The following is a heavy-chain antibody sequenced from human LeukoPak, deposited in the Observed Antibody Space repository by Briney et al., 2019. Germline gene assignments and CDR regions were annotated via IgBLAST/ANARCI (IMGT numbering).Heavy chain of an antibody. V-gene: IGHV4-59*01. Sequence: SETLSLTCTVSGGSISSDYWSWIRQPPGKGLEWLGYIYYRGSTNYNPSLKSRVTISVDTSKNQFSLKLSSVTAADTAVYYCARLSGYSSGHYYSDYWGQGTLVTVSS. CDR3: ARLSGYSSGHYYSDY. CDR1: GGSISSDY. CDR2: IYYRGST. D-gene: IGHD3-22*01. J-gene: IGHJ4*02.